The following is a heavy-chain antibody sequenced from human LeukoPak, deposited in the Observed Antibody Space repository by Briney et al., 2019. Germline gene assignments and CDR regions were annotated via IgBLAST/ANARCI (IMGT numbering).Heavy chain of an antibody. V-gene: IGHV1-2*02. CDR2: INPKSSGT. CDR1: GYTFTGHY. D-gene: IGHD2-15*01. Sequence: ASVKVSCKASGYTFTGHYMHWVRQAPGQGLEWMGWINPKSSGTNYAQKFQGRVTMARDTSISTAYMELSRLRSDDTAVYYCARGDFVVVVAAAGAFDIWGQGTMVTVSS. CDR3: ARGDFVVVVAAAGAFDI. J-gene: IGHJ3*02.